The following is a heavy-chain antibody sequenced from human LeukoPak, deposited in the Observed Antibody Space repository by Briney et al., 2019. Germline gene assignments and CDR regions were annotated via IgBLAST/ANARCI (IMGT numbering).Heavy chain of an antibody. V-gene: IGHV3-7*04. J-gene: IGHJ2*01. Sequence: GGSLRLSCAVSGLNFRSFWMSWVRQAPGKGLEWVANIKQDETGKFYVDSVKGRFTISRDNAKNSLYLQMNSLRVEDSAVYYCARGFYFSMTELYYLDLWGRGTLVTVSS. CDR3: ARGFYFSMTELYYLDL. D-gene: IGHD2-8*01. CDR2: IKQDETGK. CDR1: GLNFRSFW.